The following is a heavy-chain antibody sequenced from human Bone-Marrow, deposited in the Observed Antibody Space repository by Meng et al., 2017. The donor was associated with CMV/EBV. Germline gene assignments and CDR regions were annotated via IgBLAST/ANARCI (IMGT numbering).Heavy chain of an antibody. CDR2: IYYSGST. D-gene: IGHD1-1*01. J-gene: IGHJ4*02. Sequence: SETLSLTCTVSGGSISSYYWSWIRQPPGKGLEWIGYIYYSGSTNYNPSLKSRVTISVDTSKNQFSLKLSSVTAADTAVYYCARSRGAGTHFDYWGQGTLVTV. CDR1: GGSISSYY. V-gene: IGHV4-59*01. CDR3: ARSRGAGTHFDY.